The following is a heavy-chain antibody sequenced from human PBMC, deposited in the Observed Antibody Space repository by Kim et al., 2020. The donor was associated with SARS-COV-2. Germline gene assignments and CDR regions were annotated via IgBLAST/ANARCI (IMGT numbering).Heavy chain of an antibody. CDR2: VSYSGAT. D-gene: IGHD3-9*01. CDR1: SVSITSTNYY. Sequence: SETLSLTCTVSSVSITSTNYYWAWIRQSPGKGLEWIGSVSYSGATYYSPSLKSRVTILLDTSMNYFSLNLSSVTAADTALYYCAKQYYDFLNLKAFDYWDQGTLVTVSS. J-gene: IGHJ4*02. CDR3: AKQYYDFLNLKAFDY. V-gene: IGHV4-39*01.